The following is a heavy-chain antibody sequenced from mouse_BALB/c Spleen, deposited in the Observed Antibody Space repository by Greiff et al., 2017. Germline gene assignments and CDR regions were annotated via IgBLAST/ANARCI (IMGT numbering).Heavy chain of an antibody. Sequence: EVQLQQSGPELVKPGASVKISCKASGYSFTGYYMHWVKQSHVKSLEWIGRINPYNGATSYNQNFKDKASLTVDKSSSTAYMELHSLTSEDSAVYYCARRNCDTWYFDVWGAGPTVRVSS. CDR3: ARRNCDTWYFDV. V-gene: IGHV1-31*01. CDR2: INPYNGAT. CDR1: GYSFTGYY. J-gene: IGHJ1*01. D-gene: IGHD4-1*01.